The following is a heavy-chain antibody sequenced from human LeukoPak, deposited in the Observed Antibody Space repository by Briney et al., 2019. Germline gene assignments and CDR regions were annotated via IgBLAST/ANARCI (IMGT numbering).Heavy chain of an antibody. CDR3: AKAGLRGYSFGYVFDN. Sequence: GGSLRLSCAASGFTFSSSAMSWVRQAPGKGLEWVSLISDSGGSTYYGDAVKGRFAISRDNSKNTVHLQMNSLRGEDTAAYFCAKAGLRGYSFGYVFDNWGQGTLVTVSS. CDR2: ISDSGGST. CDR1: GFTFSSSA. D-gene: IGHD5-18*01. V-gene: IGHV3-23*01. J-gene: IGHJ4*02.